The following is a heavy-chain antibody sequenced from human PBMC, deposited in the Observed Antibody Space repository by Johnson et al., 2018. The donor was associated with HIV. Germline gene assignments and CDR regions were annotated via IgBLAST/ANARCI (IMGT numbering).Heavy chain of an antibody. V-gene: IGHV3-30*02. CDR2: LRYDGSNK. D-gene: IGHD6-19*01. CDR3: AKIGQWRERLDAFDI. J-gene: IGHJ3*02. CDR1: GFTFTSYG. Sequence: QVQLVESGGGVVQPGGSLRLSCAASGFTFTSYGMHWVRQAPGKGLAWVAFLRYDGSNKYSADSVKGRFTISRDNSKNTLYLQMNSLRAEDTAVYYCAKIGQWRERLDAFDIWGQGTMVTVS.